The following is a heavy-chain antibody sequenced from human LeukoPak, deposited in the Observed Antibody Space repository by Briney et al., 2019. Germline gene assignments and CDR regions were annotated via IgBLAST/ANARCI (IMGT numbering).Heavy chain of an antibody. Sequence: PSETLSLACTASGRFTSSYYWSLVRQPPGKGLEWIGYIHNSGNSNYNRSLKSRVTISVDTSKNQFSLKLSSVTAADTAVYYCASGRYDTIPGYEYYFDYWGQGTLVTVSS. J-gene: IGHJ4*02. CDR1: GRFTSSYY. D-gene: IGHD2-2*02. V-gene: IGHV4-59*08. CDR3: ASGRYDTIPGYEYYFDY. CDR2: IHNSGNS.